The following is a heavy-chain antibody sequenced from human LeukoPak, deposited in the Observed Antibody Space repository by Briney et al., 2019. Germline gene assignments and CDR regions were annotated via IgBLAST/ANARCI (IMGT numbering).Heavy chain of an antibody. Sequence: GGSLRLSCAASGFTFSSYGMHWVRQAPGKGLEWVAVIWYDGSNKYYADSVKGRFTISRDNSKNTLYLQMNSLRAEDAAVYYCAKDFYSSVWGESDAFDIWGQGTMVTVSS. J-gene: IGHJ3*02. D-gene: IGHD6-19*01. CDR2: IWYDGSNK. V-gene: IGHV3-33*06. CDR1: GFTFSSYG. CDR3: AKDFYSSVWGESDAFDI.